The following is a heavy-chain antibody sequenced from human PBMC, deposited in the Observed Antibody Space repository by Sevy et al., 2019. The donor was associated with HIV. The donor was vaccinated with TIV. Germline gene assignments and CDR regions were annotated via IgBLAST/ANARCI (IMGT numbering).Heavy chain of an antibody. CDR3: AREPYFFDKSGYYWDY. D-gene: IGHD3-22*01. CDR2: VYHTGST. V-gene: IGHV4-61*01. Sequence: SETLSLTCAVSGVSVSSDTYYWSWIRQPPGKGLEWTAYVYHTGSTNYSPSFKSRVTISVDTSKNQFSLRLFSVAAADTAVYYCAREPYFFDKSGYYWDYWGQGALVTVSS. J-gene: IGHJ4*02. CDR1: GVSVSSDTYY.